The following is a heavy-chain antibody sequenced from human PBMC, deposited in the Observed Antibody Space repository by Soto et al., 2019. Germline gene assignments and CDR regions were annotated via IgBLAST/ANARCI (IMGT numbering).Heavy chain of an antibody. CDR2: ISDSSDTI. CDR1: GFIFSTYS. Sequence: EVQLVESGGGLVQHGGSLRLSCVASGFIFSTYSMNWVRQAPGKGLEWVSYISDSSDTIYYADSVKGRFTISRDNAKNSLYLQMNSLRDEDTAVYYCARENWYFDLWGRGTLVTVSS. J-gene: IGHJ2*01. CDR3: ARENWYFDL. V-gene: IGHV3-48*02.